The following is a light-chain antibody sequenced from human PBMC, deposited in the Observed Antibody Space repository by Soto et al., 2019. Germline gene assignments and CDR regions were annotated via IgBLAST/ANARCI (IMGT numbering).Light chain of an antibody. Sequence: EIVLTQSPGTLSLSPGEGATLSCRASQSVSRNFVAWYQQQPGQAPRLLIHGAANRATGIPDRFSGSGSGTDFTLTISRLEPEDFAVYYCQQYGSSPLTFGGGTKVDIK. CDR1: QSVSRNF. CDR2: GAA. CDR3: QQYGSSPLT. J-gene: IGKJ4*01. V-gene: IGKV3-20*01.